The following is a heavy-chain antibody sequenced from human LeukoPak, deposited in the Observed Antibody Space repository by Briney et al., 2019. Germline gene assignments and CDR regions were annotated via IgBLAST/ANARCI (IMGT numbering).Heavy chain of an antibody. CDR1: GFTLSSYA. J-gene: IGHJ5*02. CDR2: ISGRCGST. V-gene: IGHV3-23*01. CDR3: ARDLVGAPPGLNWFDP. Sequence: GGSLRLSCAASGFTLSSYAMSGVRQAPGKGLEWVSPISGRCGSTYYADSVKGPFTISRDNSKNTLYLQMNSLRAEDTAVYYCARDLVGAPPGLNWFDPWGQGTLVTVSS. D-gene: IGHD1-26*01.